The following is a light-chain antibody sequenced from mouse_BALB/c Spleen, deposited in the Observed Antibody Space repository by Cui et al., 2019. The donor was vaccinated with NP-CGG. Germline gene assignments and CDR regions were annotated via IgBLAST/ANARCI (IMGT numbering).Light chain of an antibody. CDR1: TGAVTTSNY. Sequence: AVVTQESALTTSPGETVTLTCRSSTGAVTTSNYAYWLQEKPDDLCTGRIGGTNNRAPGVPARFSGSLIGDKAALTITGAQTEDEAIYFCALWYSNHWVFGGGTKLTVL. V-gene: IGLV1*01. CDR3: ALWYSNHWV. J-gene: IGLJ1*01. CDR2: GTN.